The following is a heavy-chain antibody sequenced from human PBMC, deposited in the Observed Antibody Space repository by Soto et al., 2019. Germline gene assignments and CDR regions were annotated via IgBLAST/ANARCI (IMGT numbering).Heavy chain of an antibody. CDR2: ISSSSDYI. Sequence: GGSLRLSCVAAGFAFTDYYMTWIRQAPGKGLEWVSYISSSSDYINYADSVKGRFTISRDNAQSSLYLQMNSLRADDTAVYYCAKDLQWLVQGPYFWGQGTLVTVS. V-gene: IGHV3-11*05. J-gene: IGHJ4*02. CDR3: AKDLQWLVQGPYF. CDR1: GFAFTDYY. D-gene: IGHD6-19*01.